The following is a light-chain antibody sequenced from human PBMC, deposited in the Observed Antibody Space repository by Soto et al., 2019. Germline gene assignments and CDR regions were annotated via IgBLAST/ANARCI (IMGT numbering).Light chain of an antibody. CDR2: RNS. CDR3: AVWDDSLSAVV. Sequence: QSVLTQPPSASGTPGQRVTISCSGSSSNIGSNYVYWYQQLSGTAPKLLIYRNSQRPSGVPDRISGSKSGTSASLAISGLRSEDEAYYYCAVWDDSLSAVVFGGGTKLTVL. J-gene: IGLJ2*01. CDR1: SSNIGSNY. V-gene: IGLV1-47*01.